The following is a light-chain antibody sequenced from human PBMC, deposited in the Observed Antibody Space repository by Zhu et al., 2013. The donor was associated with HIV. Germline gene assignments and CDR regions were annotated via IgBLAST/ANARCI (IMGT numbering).Light chain of an antibody. J-gene: IGKJ1*01. CDR1: QSVSSY. CDR3: QQRNSWPRT. CDR2: DAS. V-gene: IGKV3-11*01. Sequence: EIVLTQSPATLSLSPGERATLSCRASQSVSSYLAWYQQKPGQAPRPLIYDASNRATGIPARFSGSGSGTDFTLTISSLEPEDFAVYYCQQRNSWPRTFGQGTKVEIK.